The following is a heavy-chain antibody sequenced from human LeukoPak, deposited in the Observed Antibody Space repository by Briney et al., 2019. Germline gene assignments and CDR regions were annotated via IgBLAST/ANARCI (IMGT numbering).Heavy chain of an antibody. J-gene: IGHJ4*02. Sequence: GGSLRLSCAASGFTFSSYEMNWVRQAPGKGLEWVSYISSSGSTIYYADSVKGRFTISRDNAKNSLYLQMNSLRAEDTAVYYCASSLTGSFDYWGQGTLVTVSS. CDR3: ASSLTGSFDY. CDR2: ISSSGSTI. CDR1: GFTFSSYE. D-gene: IGHD1-1*01. V-gene: IGHV3-48*03.